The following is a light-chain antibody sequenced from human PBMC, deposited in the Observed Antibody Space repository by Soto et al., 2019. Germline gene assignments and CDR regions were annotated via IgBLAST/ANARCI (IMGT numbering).Light chain of an antibody. CDR1: SSDVGYYNY. V-gene: IGLV2-14*01. J-gene: IGLJ1*01. CDR3: SSYAHSSIYV. CDR2: EVG. Sequence: QSALTQPASVSGSPGQSITISCTGTSSDVGYYNYVSWYQQHPGKAPKLMIYEVGNRPSGVSMRFSGSKSGNTASLTISGLQADDEADYYCSSYAHSSIYVFGTGTKVTGL.